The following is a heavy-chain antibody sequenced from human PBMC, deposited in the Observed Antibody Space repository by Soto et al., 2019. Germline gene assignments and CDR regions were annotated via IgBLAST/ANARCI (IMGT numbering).Heavy chain of an antibody. CDR1: GFTFSSYA. J-gene: IGHJ3*02. CDR3: ARSRSTYYYGSGPRAFDI. D-gene: IGHD3-10*01. Sequence: PGGSLRLSCAAPGFTFSSYAMHWVRQAPGKGLEWVAVISYDGSNKYYADSVKGRFTISRDNSKNTLYLQMNSLRAEDTAVYYCARSRSTYYYGSGPRAFDIWGQGTMVTVSS. V-gene: IGHV3-30-3*01. CDR2: ISYDGSNK.